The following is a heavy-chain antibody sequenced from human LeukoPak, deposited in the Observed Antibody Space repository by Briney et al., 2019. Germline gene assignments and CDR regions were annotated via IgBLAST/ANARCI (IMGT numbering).Heavy chain of an antibody. J-gene: IGHJ4*02. D-gene: IGHD2-15*01. CDR1: GFTFSSYA. Sequence: GGSLRLSCAASGFTFSSYAMHWVRQAPGKGLEYVSAISSNGGNTYYANSVKGRFTISRDNSKNTLYLQMGSLRAEDMAVYYCARSGSLDYWGQGTLVTVSS. CDR3: ARSGSLDY. V-gene: IGHV3-64*01. CDR2: ISSNGGNT.